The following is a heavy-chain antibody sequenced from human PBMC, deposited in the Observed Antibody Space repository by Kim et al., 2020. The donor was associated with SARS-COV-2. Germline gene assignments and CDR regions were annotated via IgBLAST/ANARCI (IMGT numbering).Heavy chain of an antibody. CDR2: VNGVTGNT. CDR1: GYPFAKYA. Sequence: ASVKVSCKTSGYPFAKYAIHWVRQAPGQRLEWMGWVNGVTGNTKYSKKFEGRVTMTRDTSATTAYLDLRSLRSEDTAVYFCAREIDESRSFDWLSYCMDVWGQGTTVTISS. CDR3: AREIDESRSFDWLSYCMDV. V-gene: IGHV1-3*01. D-gene: IGHD3-9*01. J-gene: IGHJ6*02.